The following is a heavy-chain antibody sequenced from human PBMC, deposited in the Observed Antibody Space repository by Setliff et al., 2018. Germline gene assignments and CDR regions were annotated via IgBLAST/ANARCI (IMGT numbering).Heavy chain of an antibody. CDR3: TRAYSGSHDY. Sequence: KPSETLSLTCAVSGGSISSPNWWNWVRQPPGKGLEWIGEIYHSGTTNYNPSLKSRVTMSVDKSRNQFSLRLTSVTAADTAIYYCTRAYSGSHDYWGHGTLVTVSS. CDR1: GGSISSPNW. V-gene: IGHV4-4*02. CDR2: IYHSGTT. D-gene: IGHD1-26*01. J-gene: IGHJ4*01.